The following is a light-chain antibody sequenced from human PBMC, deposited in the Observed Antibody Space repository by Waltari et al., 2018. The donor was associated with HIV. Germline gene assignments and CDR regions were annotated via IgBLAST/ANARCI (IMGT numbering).Light chain of an antibody. CDR2: DAS. CDR3: QQRSKG. CDR1: QSVSGY. V-gene: IGKV3-11*01. J-gene: IGKJ4*01. Sequence: EIVLTQSPATLSLSPGERATLSCRASQSVSGYLAWYQQKPGQAPRLRSYDASNRATGIPARFSGSGSGTDFTLTISSLEPEDFAVYYCQQRSKGFGGGTKVEIK.